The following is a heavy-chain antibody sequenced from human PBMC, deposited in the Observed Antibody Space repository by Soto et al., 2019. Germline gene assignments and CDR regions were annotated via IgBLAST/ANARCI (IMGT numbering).Heavy chain of an antibody. J-gene: IGHJ6*02. Sequence: PGGSLRLSCAASGFTFSNYAMSWVRQPPGKGLEWVSLLSASGGSTYFADSVKGRFTISRDNSKNTLYLQMNSLRAEDTAVYYCAREGRILVVTATRYYYYGMDFWGQGATVTVSS. V-gene: IGHV3-23*01. CDR3: AREGRILVVTATRYYYYGMDF. CDR2: LSASGGST. D-gene: IGHD2-21*02. CDR1: GFTFSNYA.